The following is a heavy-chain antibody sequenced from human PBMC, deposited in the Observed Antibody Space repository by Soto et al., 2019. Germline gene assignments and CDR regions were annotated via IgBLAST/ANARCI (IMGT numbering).Heavy chain of an antibody. CDR2: ISGSGANT. CDR1: GFTFSSYA. J-gene: IGHJ4*02. Sequence: EVQLLESGGGLVQPGGSLRLSCAASGFTFSSYAMSWVRQAPGKGLEWVSAISGSGANTYYADSVKGRFTISRDNSKNTLDLQMNSLRAEDSAMYYCVRERSGYSYADSWGQGTLVTVSS. CDR3: VRERSGYSYADS. D-gene: IGHD5-18*01. V-gene: IGHV3-23*01.